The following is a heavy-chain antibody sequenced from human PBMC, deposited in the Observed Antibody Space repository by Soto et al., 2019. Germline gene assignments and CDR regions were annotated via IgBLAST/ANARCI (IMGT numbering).Heavy chain of an antibody. CDR3: ARGKSSGPLYYFDT. CDR2: IKESGFA. CDR1: NGSFSDYF. D-gene: IGHD6-19*01. V-gene: IGHV4-34*01. J-gene: IGHJ4*02. Sequence: PSETLSLTCGVYNGSFSDYFWNWIRQPPGKGLEWIGEIKESGFATYNPSLKRRVTMSVDTANNQFSLKVTSVTAADTAVYYCARGKSSGPLYYFDTWCEGTLVTVSS.